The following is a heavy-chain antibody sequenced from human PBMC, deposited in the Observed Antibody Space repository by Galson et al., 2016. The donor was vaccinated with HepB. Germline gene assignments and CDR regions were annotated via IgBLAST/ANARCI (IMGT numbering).Heavy chain of an antibody. D-gene: IGHD3-10*01. CDR3: AKVQRSGTYYNGRGFGPAFDN. J-gene: IGHJ4*02. CDR1: GFIFGHHS. Sequence: SLRLSCAASGFIFGHHSMNWVRQAPGKGPEWDSYINDRSRSIFYADSVKGRFTISRDNSKNTVYLQMRTRRVEDTAIYYCAKVQRSGTYYNGRGFGPAFDNWGQGTLVTVSS. V-gene: IGHV3-48*01. CDR2: INDRSRSI.